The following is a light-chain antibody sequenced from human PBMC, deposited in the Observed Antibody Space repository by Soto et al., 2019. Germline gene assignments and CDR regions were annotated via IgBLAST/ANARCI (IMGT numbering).Light chain of an antibody. CDR1: SSDVGGYDY. J-gene: IGLJ3*02. CDR2: EVV. Sequence: QSALTQPPSASGSPGQSVTISCTGTSSDVGGYDYVSWYQQYPGKAPKLIIYEVVKRPSGVPNRFSGSRSGSTASLTVSGLQAEDEDDYYCSSYAGSNTGVFGGGTKLTVL. CDR3: SSYAGSNTGV. V-gene: IGLV2-8*01.